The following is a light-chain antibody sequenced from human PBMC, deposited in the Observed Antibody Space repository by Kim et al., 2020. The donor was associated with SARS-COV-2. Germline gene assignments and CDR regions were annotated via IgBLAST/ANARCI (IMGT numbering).Light chain of an antibody. J-gene: IGLJ3*02. Sequence: SYELTQPPSVSVAPGKTANITCGGNNIGYKSVHWYRQKPGQAPVLVIYYDDDRPSGIRVRFSGSNSGNTATLTISRVEAGAEADFYCQVWDTTSDHWVFG. CDR2: YDD. V-gene: IGLV3-21*04. CDR3: QVWDTTSDHWV. CDR1: NIGYKS.